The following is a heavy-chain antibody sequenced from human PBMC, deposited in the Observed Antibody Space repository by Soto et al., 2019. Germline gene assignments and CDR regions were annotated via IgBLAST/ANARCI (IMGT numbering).Heavy chain of an antibody. J-gene: IGHJ5*02. CDR2: IYYSGST. D-gene: IGHD3-10*01. V-gene: IGHV4-39*01. Sequence: SETLSLTCTVSGGSISSSSYYWGWIRQPPGKGLEWIGSIYYSGSTYYNPSLKSRVTISVDTSKNQFSLKLSSVTAADTAVYYCARHRITMVRANWFDPWGQGTLVTVSS. CDR3: ARHRITMVRANWFDP. CDR1: GGSISSSSYY.